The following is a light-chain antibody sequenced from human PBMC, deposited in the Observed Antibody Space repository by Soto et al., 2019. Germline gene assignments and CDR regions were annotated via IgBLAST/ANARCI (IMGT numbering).Light chain of an antibody. CDR2: DAS. CDR3: QQRSSWPT. V-gene: IGKV3-11*01. J-gene: IGKJ1*01. CDR1: QSVGSY. Sequence: EIVLTQSPATLSLSPGERATLSCRASQSVGSYLAWYQQKPGQAPRLLISDASNRATGIPARFSPIGSGTYFTLTISSLEPEDFAVYYCQQRSSWPTVGQGNKVEI.